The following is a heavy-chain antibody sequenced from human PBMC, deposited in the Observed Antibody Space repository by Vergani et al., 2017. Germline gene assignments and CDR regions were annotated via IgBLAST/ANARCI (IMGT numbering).Heavy chain of an antibody. CDR1: GGPISSYY. CDR3: GRVADFYGLGSRLLDL. D-gene: IGHD3-10*01. J-gene: IGHJ5*02. CDR2: MYHSGST. Sequence: QVQLQESGPGLVKPSETLALTCTVPGGPISSYYWSWIPQPPGKGLEWFGYMYHSGSTNYNHSLETRVTKSGDTSKNQFSLKLNAVTAADTAVYYCGRVADFYGLGSRLLDLWGQGILVTVSS. V-gene: IGHV4-59*01.